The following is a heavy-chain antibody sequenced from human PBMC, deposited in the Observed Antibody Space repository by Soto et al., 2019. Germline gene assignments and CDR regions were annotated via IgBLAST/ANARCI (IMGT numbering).Heavy chain of an antibody. J-gene: IGHJ6*02. D-gene: IGHD3-16*02. CDR3: AKDFSSGQTYSIDIYYYYGMDV. CDR1: GFTFDTYG. CDR2: VSGSGNSA. Sequence: GGSLRLSCTASGFTFDTYGMNWVRQAPGRGLEWVSVVSGSGNSADYADSVKGRFTISRDNSKNTLYLQMNSLRAEDTAVYYCAKDFSSGQTYSIDIYYYYGMDVWGQGTRVTVSS. V-gene: IGHV3-23*01.